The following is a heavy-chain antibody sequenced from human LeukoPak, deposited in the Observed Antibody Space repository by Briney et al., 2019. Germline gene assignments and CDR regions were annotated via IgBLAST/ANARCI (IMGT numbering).Heavy chain of an antibody. CDR1: GGSISSYY. Sequence: SETLSLTCTVSGGSISSYYWSWIRQPPGKGLEWIGYIYYSGSTNYNPSLKSRVTISVDTSKNQFSLKLSSVTAADTAVYYCARGALYSSSWYHLRLGYYYGMDVWGQGTTVTVSS. V-gene: IGHV4-59*01. CDR2: IYYSGST. J-gene: IGHJ6*02. D-gene: IGHD6-13*01. CDR3: ARGALYSSSWYHLRLGYYYGMDV.